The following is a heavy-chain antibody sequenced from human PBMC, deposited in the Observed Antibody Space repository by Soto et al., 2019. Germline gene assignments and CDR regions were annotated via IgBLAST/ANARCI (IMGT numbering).Heavy chain of an antibody. CDR1: GYSFTSYW. CDR2: IYPGDSNT. CDR3: ARQGEVLDF. Sequence: GESLKISCKGSGYSFTSYWIGWVRQMPGKGLEWMGIIYPGDSNTRYSPSFQGQVTFSAERSTSTAYLQWSSLKASDTAMYYCARQGEVLDFWGQRTLVTVSS. V-gene: IGHV5-51*01. J-gene: IGHJ4*02.